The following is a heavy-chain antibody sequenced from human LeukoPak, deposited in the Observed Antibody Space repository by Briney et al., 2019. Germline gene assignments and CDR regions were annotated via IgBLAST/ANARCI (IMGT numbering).Heavy chain of an antibody. V-gene: IGHV4-59*08. J-gene: IGHJ4*02. CDR2: IYYSGGT. Sequence: PSETLSLTCTVSGGSISSYYWSWIRQPPGKGLEWIGYIYYSGGTNYNPSLKSRVTISVDTSKNQFSLKLSSVTAADTAVYYCARLGSSFGELNFDYWGQGTLVTVSS. CDR3: ARLGSSFGELNFDY. CDR1: GGSISSYY. D-gene: IGHD3-10*01.